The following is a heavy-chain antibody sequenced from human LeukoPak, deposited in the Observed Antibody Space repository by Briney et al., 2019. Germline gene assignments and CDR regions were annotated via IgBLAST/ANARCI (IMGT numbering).Heavy chain of an antibody. J-gene: IGHJ6*02. Sequence: SETLSLTCTVSGGSISSYYWSWIRQPPGKGLEWLGYIYYSGSTNYNPSLKSRVTISVDTYKNQFSLKLSSVTAADTAVYYCARGAAPPFYCGMDVWGQGTTVTVSS. CDR3: ARGAAPPFYCGMDV. D-gene: IGHD2-15*01. V-gene: IGHV4-59*01. CDR1: GGSISSYY. CDR2: IYYSGST.